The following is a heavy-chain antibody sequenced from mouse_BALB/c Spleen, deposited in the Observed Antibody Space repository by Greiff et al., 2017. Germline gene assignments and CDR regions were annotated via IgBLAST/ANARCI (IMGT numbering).Heavy chain of an antibody. CDR3: ANPSYYYGSSYVGY. D-gene: IGHD1-1*01. CDR2: INPSTGYT. J-gene: IGHJ2*01. V-gene: IGHV1-7*01. CDR1: GYTFTSYW. Sequence: QVQLQQSGAELAKPGASVKMSCKASGYTFTSYWMHWVKQRPGQGLEWIGYINPSTGYTEYNQKFKDKATLTADKSSSTAYMQLSSLTSEDSAVYYCANPSYYYGSSYVGYWGQGTTLTVSS.